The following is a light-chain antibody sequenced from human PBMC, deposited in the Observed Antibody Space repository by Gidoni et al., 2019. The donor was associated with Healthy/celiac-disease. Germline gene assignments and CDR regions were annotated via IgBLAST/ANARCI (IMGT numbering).Light chain of an antibody. CDR2: EVS. J-gene: IGLJ3*02. CDR3: SSYTSSSTV. V-gene: IGLV2-14*01. Sequence: QSALTQPASVSGSPGQSITISCTGTSSDVGGSNYVSWYQQHPGKAPQLMIYEVSNRPSGVSNRFSGSKSGNTASLTIAGGQAEDEADYYCSSYTSSSTVFGGGTKLTVL. CDR1: SSDVGGSNY.